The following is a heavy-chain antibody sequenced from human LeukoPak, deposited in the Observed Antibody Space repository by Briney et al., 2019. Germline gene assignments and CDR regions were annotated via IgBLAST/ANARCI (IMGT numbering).Heavy chain of an antibody. CDR3: TRDASRDY. V-gene: IGHV3-21*01. CDR2: ITGSSSYI. CDR1: GFTFSSYG. Sequence: GGSLRLSCAASGFTFSSYGMHWVRQAPGKGLEWVSSITGSSSYIYYADSVKGRFTISRNNAKNSLYLQMNSLRAEDTAVYYCTRDASRDYWGQGTLVTVSS. J-gene: IGHJ4*02.